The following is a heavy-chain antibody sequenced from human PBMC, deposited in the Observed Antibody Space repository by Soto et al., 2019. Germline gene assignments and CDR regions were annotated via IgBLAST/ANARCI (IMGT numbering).Heavy chain of an antibody. CDR1: GGSISSGGYY. V-gene: IGHV4-31*03. D-gene: IGHD5-12*01. CDR2: IDYSGST. CDR3: AREEGGGYDHRCFVP. Sequence: QVQLQESGPGLVKPSQTLSLTCTVSGGSISSGGYYWSWIRQHPGKSLEWIGYIDYSGSTYFNPSLKSRVTISVDTSNNQFSRKLSSVTAADTAVYYCAREEGGGYDHRCFVPWGQGTLVTVS. J-gene: IGHJ5*02.